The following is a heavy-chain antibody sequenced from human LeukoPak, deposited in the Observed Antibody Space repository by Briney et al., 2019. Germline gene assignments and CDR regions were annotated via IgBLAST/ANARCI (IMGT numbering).Heavy chain of an antibody. CDR3: ARGSYYYDSSGYYV. J-gene: IGHJ4*02. V-gene: IGHV1-69*13. CDR1: GGTFSSYA. Sequence: GASVKVPCKASGGTFSSYAISWVRQAPGQGLEWMGGIIPIFGTANYAQKFQGRVTITADESTSTAYMGLSSLRSEDTAVYYCARGSYYYDSSGYYVWGQGTLVTVSS. CDR2: IIPIFGTA. D-gene: IGHD3-22*01.